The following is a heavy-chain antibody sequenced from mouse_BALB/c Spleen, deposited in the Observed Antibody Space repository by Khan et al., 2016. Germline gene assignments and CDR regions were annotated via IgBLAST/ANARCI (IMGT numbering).Heavy chain of an antibody. J-gene: IGHJ4*01. V-gene: IGHV14-1*02. CDR1: GFNIKDYY. Sequence: EVELVESGAELVRPGALVKLSCKASGFNIKDYYMHWVKQRPEQGLEWIGWIDPENGNTIYDPKFQGKASITADTSSNTAYLQLSSLTSEDTAVYYCASYGNYAMDYWGQGTSVTVSS. CDR2: IDPENGNT. CDR3: ASYGNYAMDY. D-gene: IGHD2-10*02.